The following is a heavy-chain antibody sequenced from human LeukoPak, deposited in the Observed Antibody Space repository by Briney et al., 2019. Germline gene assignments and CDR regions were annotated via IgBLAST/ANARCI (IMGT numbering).Heavy chain of an antibody. D-gene: IGHD1-1*01. CDR1: GFTFADHA. Sequence: GTSLRLSCVASGFTFADHAMHWVRRAPGQGLEWVTGINWNNDGIVYAASVKGRFTVSRDNTKNTLYLQMNGLRPEDTAFYYCARDDYNTLGYNFHHWGQGTLVTVSS. V-gene: IGHV3-9*01. J-gene: IGHJ1*01. CDR3: ARDDYNTLGYNFHH. CDR2: INWNNDGI.